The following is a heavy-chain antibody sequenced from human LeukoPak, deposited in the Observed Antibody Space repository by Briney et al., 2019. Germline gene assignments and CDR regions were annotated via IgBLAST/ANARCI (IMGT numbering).Heavy chain of an antibody. CDR3: AREYCSGGSCHYYYYYYMDV. D-gene: IGHD2-15*01. J-gene: IGHJ6*03. V-gene: IGHV1-69*11. CDR2: IIPILGTA. CDR1: GGTFSSYA. Sequence: SVKVSCKASGGTFSSYAISWVRQAPGQGLEWMGRIIPILGTANYAQKFQGRVTITTDESTSTAYMELSSLRSEDTAVYYCAREYCSGGSCHYYYYYYMDVWGKGTTVTVSS.